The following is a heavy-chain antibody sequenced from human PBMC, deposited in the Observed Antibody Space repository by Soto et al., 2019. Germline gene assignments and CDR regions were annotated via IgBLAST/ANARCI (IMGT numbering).Heavy chain of an antibody. D-gene: IGHD3-9*01. CDR2: ISAYNGNT. CDR1: GYTFTSYG. CDR3: AREQYYDILTGNYYYYGMDV. J-gene: IGHJ6*02. Sequence: ASVKVSCKASGYTFTSYGISWVRQAPGQGLEWMGWISAYNGNTNYAQKLQGRVTMTTDTSTSTAYMELRSLRSDDTAVYYCAREQYYDILTGNYYYYGMDVWGQGTTVTVSS. V-gene: IGHV1-18*01.